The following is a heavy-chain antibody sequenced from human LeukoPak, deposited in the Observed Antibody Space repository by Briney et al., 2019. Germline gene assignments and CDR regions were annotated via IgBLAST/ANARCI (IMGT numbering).Heavy chain of an antibody. CDR2: IYYSGST. V-gene: IGHV4-39*01. CDR1: GGSISSYY. CDR3: ARQYYYYYMDV. Sequence: SETLSLTCTVSGGSISSYYWSWIRQPPGKGLEWIGSIYYSGSTYYNPSLKSRVTISVDTSKNQFSLKLSSVTAADTAVYYCARQYYYYYMDVWGKGTTVTVSS. J-gene: IGHJ6*03.